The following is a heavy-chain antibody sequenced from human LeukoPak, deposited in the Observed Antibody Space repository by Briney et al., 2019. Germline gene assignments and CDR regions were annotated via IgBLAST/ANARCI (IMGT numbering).Heavy chain of an antibody. D-gene: IGHD1-26*01. CDR3: ARERSGSYRFDY. CDR2: IYHSGTT. J-gene: IGHJ4*02. Sequence: PSETLSLTCAVSGGSISSSDWWSWVRQPPGKGLEWIGEIYHSGTTNYNPSLKSRVTISLDKSKNQFSLKLSSVTAADTAVYYCARERSGSYRFDYWGQGTLVTVSS. V-gene: IGHV4-4*02. CDR1: GGSISSSDW.